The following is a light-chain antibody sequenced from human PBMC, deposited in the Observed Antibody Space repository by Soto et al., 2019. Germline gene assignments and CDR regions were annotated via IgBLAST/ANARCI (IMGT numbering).Light chain of an antibody. CDR3: SSYTSSSTLGVV. CDR1: SSDVGGYNY. J-gene: IGLJ2*01. V-gene: IGLV2-14*01. CDR2: EVS. Sequence: QSALTQPASVSGSPGQSITIFCTGTSSDVGGYNYVSWYQQHPGKAPKLMIYEVSNRPSGVSNRFSGSKSGNTASLTISGLQAEDEADYYCSSYTSSSTLGVVFGGGTQLTVL.